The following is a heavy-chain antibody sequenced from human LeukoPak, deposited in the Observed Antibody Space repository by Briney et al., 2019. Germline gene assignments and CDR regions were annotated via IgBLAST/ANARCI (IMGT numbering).Heavy chain of an antibody. Sequence: SETLSLTCTVSGGSISSYYWSWIRQPPGKGLEWIGYIYYSGSTNYNPSLKSRVTISVDTSKNQFSLKLSSVTAADTAVYYCARDVGNRYCSGGSCDYYYYYGMDVWGQGTTVTVSS. D-gene: IGHD2-15*01. CDR1: GGSISSYY. CDR3: ARDVGNRYCSGGSCDYYYYYGMDV. CDR2: IYYSGST. V-gene: IGHV4-59*01. J-gene: IGHJ6*02.